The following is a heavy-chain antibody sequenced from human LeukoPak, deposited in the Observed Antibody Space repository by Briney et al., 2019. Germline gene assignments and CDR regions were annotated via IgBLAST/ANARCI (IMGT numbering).Heavy chain of an antibody. CDR3: ARGPITPATLYYYGSGSRGNYYGMDV. J-gene: IGHJ6*02. CDR2: IYHSGST. CDR1: GYSISSGYY. Sequence: SETLSLTCTVSGYSISSGYYWGWIRQPPGKGLEWIGSIYHSGSTYYNPSLKNRVTISVDTSKNQFSLKLSSVTAADTAVYYCARGPITPATLYYYGSGSRGNYYGMDVWGQGTTVTVSS. V-gene: IGHV4-38-2*02. D-gene: IGHD3-10*01.